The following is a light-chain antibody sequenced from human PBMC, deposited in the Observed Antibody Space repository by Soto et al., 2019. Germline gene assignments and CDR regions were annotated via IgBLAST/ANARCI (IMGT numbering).Light chain of an antibody. CDR2: EVS. V-gene: IGLV2-14*01. CDR3: ATWDDDLYTPI. Sequence: QSALTQPASVSGSPGQSITISCTGTSSDIGTYNYVSWYQHHPGKAPKLLIYEVSNRPSGVSNRFSGSKSGNTASLTISGLRSDDEADYYCATWDDDLYTPIIGGGTKLTVL. CDR1: SSDIGTYNY. J-gene: IGLJ2*01.